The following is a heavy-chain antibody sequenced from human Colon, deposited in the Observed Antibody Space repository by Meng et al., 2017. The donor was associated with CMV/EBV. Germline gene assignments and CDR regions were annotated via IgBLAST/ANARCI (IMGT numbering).Heavy chain of an antibody. D-gene: IGHD1-26*01. CDR3: VFSGSHDYYFDS. V-gene: IGHV3-23*01. J-gene: IGHJ4*02. Sequence: GESLKISCAASGFTFSSYAMSWVRQAPGKGLEWVSAISGSGGSTYYADSVKGRFTISRDNSKNTLYLQMNSLRAEDTAVYYCVFSGSHDYYFDSWGQGTLVTVSS. CDR2: ISGSGGST. CDR1: GFTFSSYA.